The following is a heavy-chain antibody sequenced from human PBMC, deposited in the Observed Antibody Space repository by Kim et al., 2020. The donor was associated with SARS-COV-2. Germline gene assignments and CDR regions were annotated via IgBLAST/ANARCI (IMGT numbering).Heavy chain of an antibody. CDR1: GFTFGDYA. D-gene: IGHD3-10*01. Sequence: GGSLRLSCAASGFTFGDYAMHWVRQAPGKGLEWVSGISWNSGSIGYADSVKGRFTISRDNAKNSLYLQMNSLRAEDAALYYCAKDVGGLWIGESGGFDYWGQGTLVTVSS. CDR2: ISWNSGSI. CDR3: AKDVGGLWIGESGGFDY. V-gene: IGHV3-9*01. J-gene: IGHJ4*02.